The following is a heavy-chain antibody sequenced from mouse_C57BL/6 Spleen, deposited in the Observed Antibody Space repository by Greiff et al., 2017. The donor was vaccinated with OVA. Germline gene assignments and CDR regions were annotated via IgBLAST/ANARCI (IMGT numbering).Heavy chain of an antibody. V-gene: IGHV7-3*01. J-gene: IGHJ4*01. Sequence: EVQLVESGGGLVQPGGSLSLSCAASGFTFTDYYMSWVRQPPGKALEWLGFIRHKANGYTTEYSASVKGRLTISRDNSQSTLYLQMNALRAEDSATYYCARYIKYCGQGAMDYWGQGTSVTVSS. CDR1: GFTFTDYY. D-gene: IGHD5-1-1*01. CDR2: IRHKANGYTT. CDR3: ARYIKYCGQGAMDY.